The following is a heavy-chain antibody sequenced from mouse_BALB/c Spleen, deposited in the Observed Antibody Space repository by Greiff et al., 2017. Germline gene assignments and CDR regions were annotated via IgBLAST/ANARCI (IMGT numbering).Heavy chain of an antibody. V-gene: IGHV5-6-5*01. J-gene: IGHJ2*01. CDR2: ISSGGST. CDR3: ARGGYDVNFDY. D-gene: IGHD2-14*01. Sequence: EVQRVESGGGLVKPGGSLKLSCAASGFTFSSYAMSWVRQTPEKRLEWVASISSGGSTYYPDSVKGRFTISRDNARNILYLQMSSLRSEDTAMYYGARGGYDVNFDYWGQGTTLTVSS. CDR1: GFTFSSYA.